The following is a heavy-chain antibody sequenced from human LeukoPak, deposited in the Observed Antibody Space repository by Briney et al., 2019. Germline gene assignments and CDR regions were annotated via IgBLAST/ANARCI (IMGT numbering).Heavy chain of an antibody. Sequence: SETLSLTCAVYGGSFSGYYWSWIRQPPGKGLEWIGEINHSGSTNYNPSLKSRVTISVDTSKNQFSLKLSSVTAADTAVYYCARGAQVGRYFDWLLPALDYWGQGTLVTVSS. CDR3: ARGAQVGRYFDWLLPALDY. CDR1: GGSFSGYY. V-gene: IGHV4-34*01. D-gene: IGHD3-9*01. J-gene: IGHJ4*02. CDR2: INHSGST.